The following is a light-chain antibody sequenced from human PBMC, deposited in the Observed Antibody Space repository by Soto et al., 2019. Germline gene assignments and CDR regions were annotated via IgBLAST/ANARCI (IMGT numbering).Light chain of an antibody. CDR3: SSYTSGASYV. CDR1: SSDVDGYNY. J-gene: IGLJ1*01. Sequence: QSALTQPASVSGSPGQSITISCTGTSSDVDGYNYVSWYQQHPGKAPKVLIYEVTNRPSGISDRFSGSKSGNTASLTISGLQAEDEADYYCSSYTSGASYVFGTGTKVTVL. CDR2: EVT. V-gene: IGLV2-14*01.